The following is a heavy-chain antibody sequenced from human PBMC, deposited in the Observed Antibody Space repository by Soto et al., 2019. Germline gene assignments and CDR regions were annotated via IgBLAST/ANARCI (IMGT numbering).Heavy chain of an antibody. V-gene: IGHV3-48*01. CDR3: VRRRSVSTDY. J-gene: IGHJ4*02. Sequence: GGSLRLSCAASGFTVSSNYMSWVRQAPGKGLDWVSYISSSSSTIYYADSVKGRFTISRDNAKNSLYLQMNSLRAEDTAVYYCVRRRSVSTDYWGKGTLVTVSS. CDR2: ISSSSSTI. CDR1: GFTVSSNY. D-gene: IGHD2-2*01.